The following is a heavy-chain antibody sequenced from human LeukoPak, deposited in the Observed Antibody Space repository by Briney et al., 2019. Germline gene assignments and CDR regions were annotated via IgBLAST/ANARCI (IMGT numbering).Heavy chain of an antibody. V-gene: IGHV3-30*03. CDR2: TSYDGSSN. Sequence: WVSLRLSCAASGFTFSSYGMHWVRQAPGKGLEWVTFTSYDGSSNYYADSVKGRFTIYRDNSKNTLYLQMNSLRTEDTAVYYVRTSTGGFWGQGTLVTVSS. D-gene: IGHD5-12*01. CDR1: GFTFSSYG. CDR3: RTSTGGF. J-gene: IGHJ4*02.